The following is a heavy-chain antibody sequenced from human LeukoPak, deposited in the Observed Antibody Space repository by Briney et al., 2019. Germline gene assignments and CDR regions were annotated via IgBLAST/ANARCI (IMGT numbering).Heavy chain of an antibody. J-gene: IGHJ3*02. D-gene: IGHD3-22*01. Sequence: SETLSLTCAVSGGSISSYYWSWIRQPAGKGLEWIGRIYTSGSTNYNPSLKSRVTMSVDTSKNQFSLKLSSVTAADTAVYYCARGRNYYDSSGYYYGSAFDIWGQGTMVTVSS. V-gene: IGHV4-4*07. CDR2: IYTSGST. CDR3: ARGRNYYDSSGYYYGSAFDI. CDR1: GGSISSYY.